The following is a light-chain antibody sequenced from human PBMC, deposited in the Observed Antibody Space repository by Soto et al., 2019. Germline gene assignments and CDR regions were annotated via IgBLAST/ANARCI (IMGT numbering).Light chain of an antibody. CDR2: KAS. Sequence: IQMTQSPSTLSASVGDRVTITCRASQSISSWLAWYQQKPGKAPKLLICKASSLQSGVPSRFSGSGSGTEFTLTISSLQPDDSATYYCQQYNSYWTFGQGTKVEIK. J-gene: IGKJ1*01. V-gene: IGKV1-5*03. CDR1: QSISSW. CDR3: QQYNSYWT.